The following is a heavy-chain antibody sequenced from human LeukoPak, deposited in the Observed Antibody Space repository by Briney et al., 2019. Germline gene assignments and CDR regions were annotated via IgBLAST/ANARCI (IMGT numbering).Heavy chain of an antibody. CDR3: ARDLGSSWFEPLDY. CDR2: VYHSGST. J-gene: IGHJ4*02. Sequence: SETLALTCAVSGGSISSSAWWSWVRQPPGKGLEWIGEVYHSGSTNYNSFLKSRVTISVDKSKNQFSLKLTSATAADTAVYYCARDLGSSWFEPLDYWGQGILVIVSS. D-gene: IGHD6-13*01. CDR1: GGSISSSAW. V-gene: IGHV4-4*02.